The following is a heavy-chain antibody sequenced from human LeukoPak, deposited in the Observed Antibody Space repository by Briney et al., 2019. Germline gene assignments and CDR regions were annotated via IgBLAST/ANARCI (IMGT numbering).Heavy chain of an antibody. CDR2: INPNSGGT. CDR1: GYTFTSYA. CDR3: ARGYYDSSDYEYFQH. D-gene: IGHD3-22*01. V-gene: IGHV1-2*02. J-gene: IGHJ1*01. Sequence: ASVKVSCKASGYTFTSYAMHWVRQAPGQRLEWMGWINPNSGGTNSAQKFQGRVTMTRDTSIITAYMELSRLRSDDTAVYFCARGYYDSSDYEYFQHWGQGTLVTVSS.